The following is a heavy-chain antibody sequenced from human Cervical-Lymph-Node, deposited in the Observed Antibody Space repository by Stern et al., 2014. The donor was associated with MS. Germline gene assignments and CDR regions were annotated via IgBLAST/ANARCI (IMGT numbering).Heavy chain of an antibody. V-gene: IGHV3-53*01. CDR1: GFTVSRDY. CDR3: ARDTSSPERSDW. J-gene: IGHJ4*02. Sequence: EVQLLESGGGVIQPGGSLRLSCTASGFTVSRDYMTWVRQAPGKGLEGGSLITNVGSTFYTDSVKGRFTISRDDSKNTVYLHMTSLRAEDTAMYYCARDTSSPERSDWWGQGTLVTVSS. D-gene: IGHD1-1*01. CDR2: ITNVGST.